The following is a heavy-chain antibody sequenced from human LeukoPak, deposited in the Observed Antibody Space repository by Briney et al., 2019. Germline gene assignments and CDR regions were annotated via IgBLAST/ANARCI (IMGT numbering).Heavy chain of an antibody. D-gene: IGHD6-19*01. CDR1: AFIFSGHW. CDR3: AKDPGDKAVDRWFDP. V-gene: IGHV3-7*03. J-gene: IGHJ5*02. CDR2: IKEDGSDK. Sequence: GGSLRLSCEASAFIFSGHWLNWVRQTPGKGLEWVANIKEDGSDKYYVDSVKGRFSISRDNAKNSLYLQMSSLRAEDTAVYYCAKDPGDKAVDRWFDPWGQGTLVTVSS.